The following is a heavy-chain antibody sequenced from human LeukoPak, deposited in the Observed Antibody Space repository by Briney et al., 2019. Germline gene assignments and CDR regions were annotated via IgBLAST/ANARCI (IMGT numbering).Heavy chain of an antibody. J-gene: IGHJ4*02. D-gene: IGHD2/OR15-2a*01. V-gene: IGHV3-30-3*01. CDR1: GFTLTTYT. CDR2: ISYDENNK. Sequence: GGSLRLSCVVTGFTLTTYTIYWVRQAPGKGLEWVAIISYDENNKYYADSVKGRFTIPRDNNKDTVFLQMNNLRSEDTALYYCARIGFSATTSSYWGRGTRVIVSS. CDR3: ARIGFSATTSSY.